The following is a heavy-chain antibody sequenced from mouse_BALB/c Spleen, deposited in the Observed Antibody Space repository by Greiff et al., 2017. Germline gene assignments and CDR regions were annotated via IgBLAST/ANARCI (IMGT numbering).Heavy chain of an antibody. J-gene: IGHJ2*01. Sequence: VQLQQSGPSLVKPSQTLSLTCSVTGDSITSGYWNWIRKFPGNKLEYMGYISYSGSTYYNPSLKSRISITRDTSKNQYYLQLNSVTTEDTATYYCARRGGLTGYYFDYWGQGTTLTVSS. D-gene: IGHD4-1*01. CDR1: GDSITSGY. CDR2: ISYSGST. V-gene: IGHV3-8*02. CDR3: ARRGGLTGYYFDY.